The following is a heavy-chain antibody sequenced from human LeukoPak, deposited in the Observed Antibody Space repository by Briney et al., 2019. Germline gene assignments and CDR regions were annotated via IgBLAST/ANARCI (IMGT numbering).Heavy chain of an antibody. D-gene: IGHD5-18*01. CDR1: GFTFSSYS. J-gene: IGHJ3*02. CDR2: ISSSSSTI. CDR3: ARGGGIQLWSSYFNAFDI. V-gene: IGHV3-48*01. Sequence: GGSLRLSCAASGFTFSSYSMNWVRQAPGKGLEWVSYISSSSSTIYYADSVKGRFTISRDNAKTSLYLQMNSLRAEDTAVYYCARGGGIQLWSSYFNAFDIWGQGTMVTVSS.